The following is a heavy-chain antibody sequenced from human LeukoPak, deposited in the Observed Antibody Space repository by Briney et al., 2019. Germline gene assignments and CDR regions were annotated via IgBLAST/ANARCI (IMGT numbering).Heavy chain of an antibody. CDR3: ARLSGDVREGWFDP. D-gene: IGHD7-27*01. J-gene: IGHJ5*02. Sequence: ASVKVSCKASGYTFTGYYIHWVRQAPGQGLEWVGRINPSSAVTNYAQRFQGRVTVTRDTSISTAYMELSRLRSDDTAVYYCARLSGDVREGWFDPWGQGTLVTVSS. CDR2: INPSSAVT. V-gene: IGHV1-2*06. CDR1: GYTFTGYY.